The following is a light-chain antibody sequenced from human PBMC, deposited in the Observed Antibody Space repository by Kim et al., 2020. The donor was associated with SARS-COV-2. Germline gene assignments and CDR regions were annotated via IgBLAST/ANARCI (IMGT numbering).Light chain of an antibody. Sequence: ELTQPPSASGTPGQRVTISCSGSSSNIGTNTVNWYQQLPGTAPKLLIYSNNQRPSGVPERFTGSKSGTSASLAISGLQSEDEADYYCAAWDDSLDGVVFGGGTKLTVL. CDR3: AAWDDSLDGVV. CDR1: SSNIGTNT. J-gene: IGLJ2*01. V-gene: IGLV1-44*01. CDR2: SNN.